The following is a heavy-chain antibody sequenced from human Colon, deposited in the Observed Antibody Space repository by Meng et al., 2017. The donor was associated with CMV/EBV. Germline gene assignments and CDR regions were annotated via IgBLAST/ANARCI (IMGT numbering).Heavy chain of an antibody. V-gene: IGHV3-53*01. CDR3: ARASGGSYFFDY. CDR2: IYSGGST. J-gene: IGHJ4*02. Sequence: GGSLRLSCAASGFTVSTNDMSWVRQAPGKGLEWVSVIYSGGSTYYADSGKGRFTISRDNSKNTVYLKMNSMRAEETAVYYCARASGGSYFFDYWGQGTLVTVSS. CDR1: GFTVSTND. D-gene: IGHD1-26*01.